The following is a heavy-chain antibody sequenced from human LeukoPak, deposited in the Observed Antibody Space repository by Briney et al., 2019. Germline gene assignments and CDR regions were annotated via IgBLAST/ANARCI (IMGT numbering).Heavy chain of an antibody. V-gene: IGHV1-18*01. CDR1: GYTFTSYG. CDR2: ISAYNGNT. Sequence: ASVKVSCKASGYTFTSYGISWVRQAPGQGLEWMGWISAYNGNTNYAQKLKGRVTMTTDTSTSTAYMELRSLRSDDTAVYYCARAPSKYYDFWSGYYTGFDYWGQGTLVTVSS. D-gene: IGHD3-3*01. J-gene: IGHJ4*02. CDR3: ARAPSKYYDFWSGYYTGFDY.